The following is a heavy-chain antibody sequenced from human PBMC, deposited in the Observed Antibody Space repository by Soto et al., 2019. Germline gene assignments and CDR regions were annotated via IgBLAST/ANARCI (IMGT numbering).Heavy chain of an antibody. CDR1: GYTFTSYA. V-gene: IGHV1-3*01. CDR2: INAGNGNT. J-gene: IGHJ6*02. CDR3: ARDAGYCSGGSCFYGMDV. Sequence: QVQLVQSGAEVKKPGASVKVSCKASGYTFTSYAMHWVRQAPGQRLEWMGWINAGNGNTKYSQKFQGRVTITRDTSASTAYMELSSLRSEDTAVYYCARDAGYCSGGSCFYGMDVWGQGTTVTVSS. D-gene: IGHD2-15*01.